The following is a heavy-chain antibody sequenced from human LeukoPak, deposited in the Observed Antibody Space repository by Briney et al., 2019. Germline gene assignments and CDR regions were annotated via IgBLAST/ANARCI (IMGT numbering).Heavy chain of an antibody. Sequence: GRSLRLSCAASGFTFSSYGMHWVRQAPGKGLEWVAVISYDGSNKYYADSVKGRFTISRDNSKNTLYLQMNSLRAEDTAVYYCAEELSYGDAFDIRGQGTMVTVSS. V-gene: IGHV3-30*18. CDR2: ISYDGSNK. J-gene: IGHJ3*02. D-gene: IGHD5-18*01. CDR1: GFTFSSYG. CDR3: AEELSYGDAFDI.